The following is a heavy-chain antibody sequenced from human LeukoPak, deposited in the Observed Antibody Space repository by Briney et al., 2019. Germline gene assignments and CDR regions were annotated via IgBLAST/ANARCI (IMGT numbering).Heavy chain of an antibody. Sequence: GGSLRLSCAASGFTFSDYYMSWTRQAPGKGLEWVSYISSSGSTIYYADSVKGRFTISRDNAKNSLYLQMNSLRAEDTAVYYCARDQQPMNFDYWGQGTLVTVSS. CDR3: ARDQQPMNFDY. J-gene: IGHJ4*02. D-gene: IGHD1-1*01. CDR1: GFTFSDYY. V-gene: IGHV3-11*01. CDR2: ISSSGSTI.